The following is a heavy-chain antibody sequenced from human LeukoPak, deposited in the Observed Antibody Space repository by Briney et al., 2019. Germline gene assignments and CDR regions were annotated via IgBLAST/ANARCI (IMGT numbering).Heavy chain of an antibody. CDR2: VSANAYST. CDR3: AKPYCSGGRCYFYYGMDV. Sequence: QPGGSLRLSCAASGFTFSTYAMTWVRQAPGKGLEWVSTVSANAYSTYYADSVKGRFTISRDNSKNTLYLQMNSLRAEDTAVYYCAKPYCSGGRCYFYYGMDVWGQGTTVTVSS. V-gene: IGHV3-23*01. J-gene: IGHJ6*02. D-gene: IGHD2-15*01. CDR1: GFTFSTYA.